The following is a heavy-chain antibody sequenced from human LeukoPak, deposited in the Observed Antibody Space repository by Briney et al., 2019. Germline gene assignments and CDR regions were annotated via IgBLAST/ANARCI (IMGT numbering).Heavy chain of an antibody. J-gene: IGHJ4*02. CDR2: ISAYNGNI. D-gene: IGHD3-10*01. V-gene: IGHV1-18*01. CDR1: GYTFTSYG. CDR3: ASHITMVRGVHFDY. Sequence: ASVKVSCKASGYTFTSYGISWVRQAPGQGLEWMGWISAYNGNINYAQKLQGRVTMTTDTSTSTAYMELRSLRSDDTAVYYCASHITMVRGVHFDYWGQGTLVTVSS.